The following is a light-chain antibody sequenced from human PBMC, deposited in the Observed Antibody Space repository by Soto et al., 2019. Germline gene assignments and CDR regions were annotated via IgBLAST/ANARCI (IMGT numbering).Light chain of an antibody. CDR3: ASFRSGTILV. Sequence: HSVLTQPASLSGSPGCSVTISSTGPRIDISDSNFISCYQHSPGKAPRLLIYEVNNRPSGVSRRFSGSKAGNTASLTISGLLDDDEADYFCASFRSGTILVFGSGTKVTVL. CDR2: EVN. CDR1: RIDISDSNF. J-gene: IGLJ1*01. V-gene: IGLV2-14*01.